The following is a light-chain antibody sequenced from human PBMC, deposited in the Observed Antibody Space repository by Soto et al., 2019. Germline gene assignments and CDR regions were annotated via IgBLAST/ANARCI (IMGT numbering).Light chain of an antibody. CDR2: SNN. CDR3: AAWDDSLNGP. CDR1: SSNIGSNT. V-gene: IGLV1-44*01. Sequence: QSVLTQPPSASGTPGQRVTISCSGSSSNIGSNTVNWYQQLPGTAPKLLIYSNNQRPSGVPDRFSGSKSGTSASLAISGLQSEYEADYYCAAWDDSLNGPFGTGTKLTVL. J-gene: IGLJ1*01.